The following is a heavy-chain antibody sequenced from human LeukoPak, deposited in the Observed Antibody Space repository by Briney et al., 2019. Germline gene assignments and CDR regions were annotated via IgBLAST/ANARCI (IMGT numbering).Heavy chain of an antibody. J-gene: IGHJ2*01. Sequence: PSETLSLTCAVSGGSISSSNWWSWVRQPPGKGLEFIGEIFHSGSTNYNPSLKSRVTLSVDKSKNQFSLKLTSVTAADTAVYYCARGLTYDDSWYFDLWGRGTLVTVSS. CDR3: ARGLTYDDSWYFDL. CDR1: GGSISSSNW. D-gene: IGHD3-22*01. CDR2: IFHSGST. V-gene: IGHV4-4*02.